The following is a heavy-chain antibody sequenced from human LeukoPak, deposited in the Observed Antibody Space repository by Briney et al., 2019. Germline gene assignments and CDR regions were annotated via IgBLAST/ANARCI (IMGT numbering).Heavy chain of an antibody. D-gene: IGHD1-14*01. V-gene: IGHV4-59*11. J-gene: IGHJ6*03. CDR3: ARVQGVTSSYMDV. CDR1: GGSISSHY. CDR2: IYYSGST. Sequence: SETLSLTCTVSGGSISSHYWSWIRQPPGKELEWIGYIYYSGSTNYNPSLKSRVTISVDTSKNQFSLKLSSVTAADTAVYCCARVQGVTSSYMDVWGKGTTVTVSS.